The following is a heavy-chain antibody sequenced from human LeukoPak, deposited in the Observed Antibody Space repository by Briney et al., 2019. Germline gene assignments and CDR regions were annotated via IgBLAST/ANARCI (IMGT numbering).Heavy chain of an antibody. CDR2: IYWDDDR. Sequence: SGPTLVNPTETLTLTCTFSAFSLNTRGVGVGWIRQPPGRALEWLAFIYWDDDRRYSPSLNSRLTITKDTSSNQVVLTMTNMDPVDTATYFCAHRKNYYDSSVFDIWGEGTLVTVSS. D-gene: IGHD3-22*01. J-gene: IGHJ4*02. CDR3: AHRKNYYDSSVFDI. V-gene: IGHV2-5*02. CDR1: AFSLNTRGVG.